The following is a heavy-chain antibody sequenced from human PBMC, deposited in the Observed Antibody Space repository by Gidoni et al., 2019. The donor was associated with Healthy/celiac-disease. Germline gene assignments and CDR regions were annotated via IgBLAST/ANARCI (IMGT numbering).Heavy chain of an antibody. CDR1: GGSVSSGSYY. CDR3: ARAGWLQFGY. Sequence: QVQLQESGPGLVKPSATLSLTCTVSGGSVSSGSYYWSWIRQPPGKGLEWIGYIYYSGSTNYNPSLKSRVTISVDTSKNQFSLKLSSVTAADTAVYYCARAGWLQFGYWGQGTLVTVSS. D-gene: IGHD5-12*01. CDR2: IYYSGST. J-gene: IGHJ4*02. V-gene: IGHV4-61*01.